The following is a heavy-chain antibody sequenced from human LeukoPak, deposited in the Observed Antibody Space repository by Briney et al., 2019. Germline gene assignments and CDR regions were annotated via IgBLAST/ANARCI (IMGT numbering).Heavy chain of an antibody. D-gene: IGHD3-10*01. V-gene: IGHV3-66*01. CDR2: IYSGDST. Sequence: PGGSLRLSCAASGFTVDNNYMSWVRQAPGKGLQWVSVIYSGDSTYYADSVKGRFTISRDNSKNTLNLQVNSLRAEGTALYYCARAGDTGAFDIWGQGTMVTVSS. J-gene: IGHJ3*02. CDR1: GFTVDNNY. CDR3: ARAGDTGAFDI.